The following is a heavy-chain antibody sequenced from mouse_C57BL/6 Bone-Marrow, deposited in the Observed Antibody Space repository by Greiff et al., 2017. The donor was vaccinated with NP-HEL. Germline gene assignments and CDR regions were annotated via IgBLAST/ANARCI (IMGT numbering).Heavy chain of an antibody. CDR2: ISDGGSYT. CDR3: ARDAYPYYAMDY. Sequence: DVKLVESGGGLVKPGGSLKLSCAASGFTFSSYAMSWVRQTPEKRLEWVATISDGGSYTYYPDNVKVRFTISRDNAKNNLYLQMSQLKSEDTAMYYCARDAYPYYAMDYWGQGTSVTVSS. D-gene: IGHD5-1*01. J-gene: IGHJ4*01. V-gene: IGHV5-4*01. CDR1: GFTFSSYA.